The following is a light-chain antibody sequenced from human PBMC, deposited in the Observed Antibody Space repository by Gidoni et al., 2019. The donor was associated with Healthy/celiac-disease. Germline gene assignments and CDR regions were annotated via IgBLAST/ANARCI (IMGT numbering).Light chain of an antibody. CDR3: QQRSNWPGT. V-gene: IGKV3-11*01. CDR2: DAT. J-gene: IGKJ1*01. Sequence: ELVLTQSPASLSLAPGERATLPGRASQSVSSYLAWYQQKPGQAPRLLIYDATNRATGIPARFSGSGSGTDFTLTISSLEPEDFAVYYCQQRSNWPGTFGQGTKVEIK. CDR1: QSVSSY.